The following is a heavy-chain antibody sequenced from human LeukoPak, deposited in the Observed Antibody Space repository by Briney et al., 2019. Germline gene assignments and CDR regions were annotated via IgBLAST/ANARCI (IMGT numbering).Heavy chain of an antibody. J-gene: IGHJ4*02. CDR2: INSDGSST. CDR3: ARARYSSSWSDY. D-gene: IGHD6-13*01. Sequence: LTGGSLRLSCAASGFTFSSYWMHWVRHAPGKGLVWVSRINSDGSSTSYADSVKGRFTISRDNAKNTLYLQMNSLRAEDTAAYYCARARYSSSWSDYWGQGTLVTVSS. V-gene: IGHV3-74*01. CDR1: GFTFSSYW.